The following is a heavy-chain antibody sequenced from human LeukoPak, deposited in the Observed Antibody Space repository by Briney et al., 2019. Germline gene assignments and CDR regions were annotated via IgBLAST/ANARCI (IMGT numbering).Heavy chain of an antibody. D-gene: IGHD3-10*01. CDR2: ISSSSSYI. V-gene: IGHV3-21*01. J-gene: IGHJ3*02. Sequence: GGSLRLSCAASGFTFSSYSMNWVRQAPGKGLEWVSSISSSSSYIYYADSVKGRFTISRDNAKNSLYLQMNSLRAEDTAVYYCARVAHKGLLWFGESKDGDAFDIWGQGTMVTVSS. CDR3: ARVAHKGLLWFGESKDGDAFDI. CDR1: GFTFSSYS.